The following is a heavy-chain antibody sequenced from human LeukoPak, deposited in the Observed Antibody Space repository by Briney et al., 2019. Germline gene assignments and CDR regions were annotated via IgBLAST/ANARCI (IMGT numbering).Heavy chain of an antibody. CDR1: GYSFSYYY. D-gene: IGHD3-16*01. V-gene: IGHV1-2*02. Sequence: ASVKVSCKASGYSFSYYYIHWVRQAPGQGPEWVGWTNPHSGVTKYAQKLQGRVTVTGDTSINTAYMELRSLRSDDTAVYYCARGGINNYFDTWGQGTLVTVSS. CDR3: ARGGINNYFDT. CDR2: TNPHSGVT. J-gene: IGHJ5*02.